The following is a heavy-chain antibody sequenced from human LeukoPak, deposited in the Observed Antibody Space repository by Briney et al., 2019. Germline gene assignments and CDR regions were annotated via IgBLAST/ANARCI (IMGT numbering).Heavy chain of an antibody. CDR3: ARDRPQVVVPAAIPGRAFDI. J-gene: IGHJ3*02. CDR1: GGTFSSYA. Sequence: ASVKVSCKASGGTFSSYAISWVRQAPGQGLEWMGGIIPIFGTANYAQKFQGRVTITADESTSTAYMELGSLRSEDTAVYYCARDRPQVVVPAAIPGRAFDIWGQGTMVTVSS. D-gene: IGHD2-2*01. CDR2: IIPIFGTA. V-gene: IGHV1-69*13.